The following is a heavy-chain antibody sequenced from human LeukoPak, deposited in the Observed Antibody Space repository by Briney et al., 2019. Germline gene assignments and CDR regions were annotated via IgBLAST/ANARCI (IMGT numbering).Heavy chain of an antibody. CDR3: AKYGSYRFDY. Sequence: PGGSLRLSCVASGFTLRSYVMNWVRQTPGKGLEWVSSISGSGDSTFYADPVKGRFSISRDNSKNTLYLQVNGLRTEDTAVYYCAKYGSYRFDYWGQGTLVTVSS. CDR1: GFTLRSYV. V-gene: IGHV3-23*01. CDR2: ISGSGDST. J-gene: IGHJ4*02. D-gene: IGHD1-26*01.